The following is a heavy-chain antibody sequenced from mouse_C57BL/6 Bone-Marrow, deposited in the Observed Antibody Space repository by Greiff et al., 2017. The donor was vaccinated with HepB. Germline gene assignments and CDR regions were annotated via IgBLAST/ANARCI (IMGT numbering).Heavy chain of an antibody. V-gene: IGHV1-52*01. CDR1: GYTFTSYW. CDR3: ARWGAGTDY. Sequence: QVQLKQPGAELVRPGSSVKLSCKASGYTFTSYWMHWVKQRPIQGLEWIGNIDPSDSETHYNQKFKDKATLTVDKSSSTAYMQLSSLTSEDSAVYYCARWGAGTDYWGQGTTLTVSS. D-gene: IGHD4-1*01. CDR2: IDPSDSET. J-gene: IGHJ2*01.